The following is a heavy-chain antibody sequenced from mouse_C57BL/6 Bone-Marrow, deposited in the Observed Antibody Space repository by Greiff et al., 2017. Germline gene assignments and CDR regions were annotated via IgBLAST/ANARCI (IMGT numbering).Heavy chain of an antibody. Sequence: QVQLQQPGAELVKPGASVTMSCKASGYTFTSYWITWVKQRPGQGLEWIGDIYPGSGSTNYNEKFKSKATLTVDKSSSTAYMQLSSLTSEDSAVYYCAVDGNLYFDYWGQGTTLTVSA. CDR1: GYTFTSYW. V-gene: IGHV1-55*01. CDR2: IYPGSGST. D-gene: IGHD2-1*01. J-gene: IGHJ2*01. CDR3: AVDGNLYFDY.